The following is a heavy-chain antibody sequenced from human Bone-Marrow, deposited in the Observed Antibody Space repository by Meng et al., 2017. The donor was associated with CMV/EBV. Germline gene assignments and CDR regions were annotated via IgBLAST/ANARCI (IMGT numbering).Heavy chain of an antibody. D-gene: IGHD3-22*01. CDR2: IYYSGST. Sequence: SETLSLTCTVSGGSISSSSYYWGWIRQPPGKGLEWIGSIYYSGSTYYNPSPKSRVTISVDTSKNQFSLRLSSVTAADTAVYYCARHELVVVMFDYWGQGTLVTVSS. J-gene: IGHJ4*02. CDR1: GGSISSSSYY. CDR3: ARHELVVVMFDY. V-gene: IGHV4-39*01.